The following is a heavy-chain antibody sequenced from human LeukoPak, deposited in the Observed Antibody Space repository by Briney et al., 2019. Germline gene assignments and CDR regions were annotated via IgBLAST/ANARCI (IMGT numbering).Heavy chain of an antibody. J-gene: IGHJ6*02. Sequence: SETLSLTCTVSGGSISSYYWSWIRQPPGKGLEWIGYIYYSGSTNYNPSLKSRVTISVDTSKNQFSLKLSSVTAADTAVYYCARTRDNGSNYYCYGMDVWGQGTTVTVSS. CDR1: GGSISSYY. V-gene: IGHV4-59*01. CDR2: IYYSGST. CDR3: ARTRDNGSNYYCYGMDV. D-gene: IGHD2-8*01.